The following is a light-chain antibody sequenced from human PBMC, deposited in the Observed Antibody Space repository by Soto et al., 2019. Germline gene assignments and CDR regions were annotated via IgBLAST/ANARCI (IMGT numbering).Light chain of an antibody. CDR1: QTIFSW. J-gene: IGKJ2*03. V-gene: IGKV1-5*03. CDR2: KAS. CDR3: QQYNSYPYS. Sequence: IQMTQSPSTLSASVEDSVSITCRASQTIFSWLAWYQQKPGKAPKLLIYKASSLESGVPSRYNGSGSGTECTLTITGLQPDDFATYYCQQYNSYPYSFGRGTRLEIK.